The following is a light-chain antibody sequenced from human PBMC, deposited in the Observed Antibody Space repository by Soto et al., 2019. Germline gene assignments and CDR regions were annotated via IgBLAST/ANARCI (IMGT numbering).Light chain of an antibody. CDR2: KNN. CDR1: GSNVGASYD. V-gene: IGLV1-40*01. J-gene: IGLJ3*02. Sequence: QSVLTQPPSVSGAPGQTITMSCTGSGSNVGASYDVHWYQVLPGAGPRLLIYKNNNRPSGVPDRFSGSKSGTSASLAITGLRAYDEADYYCQSYDNILSGPLFGGGTKLTVL. CDR3: QSYDNILSGPL.